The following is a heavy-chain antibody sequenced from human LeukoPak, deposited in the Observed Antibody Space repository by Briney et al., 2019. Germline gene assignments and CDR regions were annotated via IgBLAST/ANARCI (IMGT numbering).Heavy chain of an antibody. CDR3: ASVAVAGPYYFDY. J-gene: IGHJ4*02. V-gene: IGHV1-69*13. Sequence: SVKVSCKASGGTFSSYAISWVRQAPGQGLEWMGGIIPIFGTANYAQKFQGRVTITADESTSTAYMELSSLRSEDTAVYYCASVAVAGPYYFDYWGQGTLVTVSS. D-gene: IGHD6-19*01. CDR2: IIPIFGTA. CDR1: GGTFSSYA.